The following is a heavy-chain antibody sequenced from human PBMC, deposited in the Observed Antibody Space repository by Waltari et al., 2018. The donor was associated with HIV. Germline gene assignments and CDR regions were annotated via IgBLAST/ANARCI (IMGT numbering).Heavy chain of an antibody. CDR3: AREGIAVAGTLRWFDP. CDR2: INPNSGGT. J-gene: IGHJ5*02. CDR1: GYTFTGYY. Sequence: QVQLVQSGAEVKKPGASVKVSCKASGYTFTGYYMHWVRQAPGQGLEWMGWINPNSGGTNYAQKFQGWVTMTRDTSISTAYMELSRLRSDDTAVYYCAREGIAVAGTLRWFDPWGQGTLVTVSS. D-gene: IGHD6-19*01. V-gene: IGHV1-2*04.